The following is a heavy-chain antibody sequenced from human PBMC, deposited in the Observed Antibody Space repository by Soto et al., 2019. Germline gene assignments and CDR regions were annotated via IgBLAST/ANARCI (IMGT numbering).Heavy chain of an antibody. D-gene: IGHD6-13*01. Sequence: QVQLVQSGAEVKKPGSSVKVSCQASGGTFSSYTINWVRQAPGQGLEWMGRIIPILGKTNYAQKFQGRVTIIVDKSTSTAYMELSSLRSEDTAVYYCAKTVLEQPIDYWGQGTLVTVSS. CDR1: GGTFSSYT. V-gene: IGHV1-69*02. CDR3: AKTVLEQPIDY. J-gene: IGHJ4*02. CDR2: IIPILGKT.